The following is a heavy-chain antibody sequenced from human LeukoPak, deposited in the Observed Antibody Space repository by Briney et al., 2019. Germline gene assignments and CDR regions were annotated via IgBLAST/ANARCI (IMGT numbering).Heavy chain of an antibody. V-gene: IGHV4-4*07. D-gene: IGHD3-16*01. CDR2: IYASGST. CDR1: GGSISTYY. Sequence: SETLSLTCTVSGGSISTYYWSWIRQPAGKALEWIGRIYASGSTNYNPSLKSRVAMSVDTSKNQFSLKLSSVTAADTAVYYCATAPSPYDSDGNKFDPWGQGTLVTVS. CDR3: ATAPSPYDSDGNKFDP. J-gene: IGHJ5*02.